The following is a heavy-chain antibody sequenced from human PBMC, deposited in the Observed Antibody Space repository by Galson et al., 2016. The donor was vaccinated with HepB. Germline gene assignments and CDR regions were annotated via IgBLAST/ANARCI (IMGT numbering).Heavy chain of an antibody. V-gene: IGHV3-11*06. Sequence: SLRLSCAGSGFTFSDYFITWIRQAPGKGLEWVSYISSSSIYTNYADSVKGRFTISRDNAKNSLCLQMNSLRVVDTAVYYCARPRDNYGHAIDIWGQGTMVTVSS. CDR1: GFTFSDYF. CDR2: ISSSSIYT. D-gene: IGHD3-10*01. CDR3: ARPRDNYGHAIDI. J-gene: IGHJ3*02.